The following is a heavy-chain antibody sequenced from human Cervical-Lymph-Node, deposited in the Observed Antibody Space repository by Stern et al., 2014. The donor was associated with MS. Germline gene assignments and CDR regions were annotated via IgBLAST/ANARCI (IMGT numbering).Heavy chain of an antibody. Sequence: VQLVQSGAELKKPGESLKISCKVSGYSFADFWFGWVRQVPGKGLEWMAIIYPGDSDTRYSPSFQGQVTISADKSLNTAYLHWSRLKASDSGIYARRGLGYDGADHWGQGTVVTVSS. D-gene: IGHD5-12*01. CDR1: GYSFADFW. J-gene: IGHJ4*02. CDR2: IYPGDSDT. V-gene: IGHV5-51*03. CDR3: RGLGYDGADH.